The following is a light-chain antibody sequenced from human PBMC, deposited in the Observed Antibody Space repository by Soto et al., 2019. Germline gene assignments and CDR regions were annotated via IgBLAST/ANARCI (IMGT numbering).Light chain of an antibody. CDR2: GNT. V-gene: IGLV1-40*01. J-gene: IGLJ2*01. Sequence: QLVLTQPPSVSGAPGQRVTISCAGSSSNIGAGYDVHWYRQLPGTAPKLLIYGNTNRPSGVPDRFSGSKSGTSASLAITGLRPEDEANYYCQSYDSRLSGAVVFGGGTQLTVL. CDR1: SSNIGAGYD. CDR3: QSYDSRLSGAVV.